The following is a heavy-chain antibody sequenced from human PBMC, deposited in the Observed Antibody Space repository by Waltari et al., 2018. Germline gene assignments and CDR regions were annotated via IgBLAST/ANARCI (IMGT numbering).Heavy chain of an antibody. J-gene: IGHJ6*02. Sequence: QVQLQQSGPGLVKPSQTLSLTCAISGDSVSGNSAAWTWIRQSPSRGLEWLGRTYYRSKWYNDYAVSVKSRIIINPDTSKNQFSLHLNSVTPEDTAVYYCARGGVSYYDILTGYFDDSYGMDVWGQGTTVTVSS. D-gene: IGHD3-9*01. CDR2: TYYRSKWYN. V-gene: IGHV6-1*01. CDR1: GDSVSGNSAA. CDR3: ARGGVSYYDILTGYFDDSYGMDV.